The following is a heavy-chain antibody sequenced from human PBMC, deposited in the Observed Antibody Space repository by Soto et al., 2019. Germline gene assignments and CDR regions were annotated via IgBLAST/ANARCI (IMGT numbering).Heavy chain of an antibody. CDR3: AKSRDAYNFYFYYGMDV. J-gene: IGHJ6*02. Sequence: GGSLRLSCAASGFTFSSYGMHWVLQTPCKGLEWVALILYDGSNKYYADSVKGRFTISRDNSKNTLYLQVSSLRAEDTAVYYCAKSRDAYNFYFYYGMDVWGQGTSVTVSS. V-gene: IGHV3-30*18. D-gene: IGHD1-1*01. CDR2: ILYDGSNK. CDR1: GFTFSSYG.